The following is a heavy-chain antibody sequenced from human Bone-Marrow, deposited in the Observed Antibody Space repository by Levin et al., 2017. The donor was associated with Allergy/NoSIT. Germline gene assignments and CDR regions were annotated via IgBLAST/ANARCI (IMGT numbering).Heavy chain of an antibody. CDR2: IYYSGST. Sequence: TSQTLSLTCAVSGGSLTNGDYYWSWIRQSPGKGLEWIGYIYYSGSTYYNPSLKSRVLISIDTSENQFSLKLKSVTAADTAVYFCARAAYYEFVWGSFRFFDHWGQGSLVTVSS. CDR1: GGSLTNGDYY. J-gene: IGHJ4*02. V-gene: IGHV4-30-4*01. D-gene: IGHD3-16*02. CDR3: ARAAYYEFVWGSFRFFDH.